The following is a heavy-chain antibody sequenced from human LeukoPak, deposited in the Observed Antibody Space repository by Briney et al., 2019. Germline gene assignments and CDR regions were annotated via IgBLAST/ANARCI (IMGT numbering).Heavy chain of an antibody. CDR2: IYYSGST. J-gene: IGHJ3*02. Sequence: SETLSLTCTVSGGSISSYYWSWIRQPPGKGLEWLGYIYYSGSTNYNPSLKSRVTISVDTSKNQFSLKLSSVTAADTAVYYCARDRYYYDSSGQTFDIWGQGTMVTVSS. CDR1: GGSISSYY. CDR3: ARDRYYYDSSGQTFDI. D-gene: IGHD3-22*01. V-gene: IGHV4-59*01.